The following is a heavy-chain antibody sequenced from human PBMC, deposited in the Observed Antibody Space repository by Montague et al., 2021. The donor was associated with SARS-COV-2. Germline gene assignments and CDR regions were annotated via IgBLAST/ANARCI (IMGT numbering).Heavy chain of an antibody. CDR2: MSYSWTT. J-gene: IGHJ5*01. V-gene: IGHV4-39*01. Sequence: SETLSLTCAGALRSGTTFPYKWGWRGRPSATGLEWIATMSYSWTTYYSPSLQSRATLSMDMSTNQFSLRLTSVTAADTAVYFCARHPTGYPNWFDSWGQGTSVIVPS. D-gene: IGHD3-9*01. CDR3: ARHPTGYPNWFDS. CDR1: LRSGTTFPYK.